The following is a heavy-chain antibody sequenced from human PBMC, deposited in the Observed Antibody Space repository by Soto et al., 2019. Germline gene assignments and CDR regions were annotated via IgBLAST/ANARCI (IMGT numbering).Heavy chain of an antibody. Sequence: SETXSLTCSLLGGFIMDSRWCWCWMRQSPEKGLEWIGSISHDGHAYYNPPLKSRVTLFADTSRNQFSLKMKSVTVADTALSFCARTVYGQSLGGHWFDPWGQGAPVTVSS. CDR2: ISHDGHA. CDR3: ARTVYGQSLGGHWFDP. J-gene: IGHJ5*02. CDR1: GGFIMDSRWC. D-gene: IGHD4-17*01. V-gene: IGHV4-39*01.